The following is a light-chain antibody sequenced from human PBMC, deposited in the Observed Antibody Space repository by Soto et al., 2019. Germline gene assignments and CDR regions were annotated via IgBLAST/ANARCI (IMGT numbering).Light chain of an antibody. CDR3: CSYAGSSTLVV. J-gene: IGLJ2*01. CDR1: SSDIGSYNL. V-gene: IGLV2-23*03. Sequence: QSVLTQPASVSGSPGQSITISCTGTSSDIGSYNLVSWYQQHPGKAPKVMIYEGSKRPSGVSNRFSGSKSGNTASLTISGLQDEDEADYYCCSYAGSSTLVVFGGGTKVTVL. CDR2: EGS.